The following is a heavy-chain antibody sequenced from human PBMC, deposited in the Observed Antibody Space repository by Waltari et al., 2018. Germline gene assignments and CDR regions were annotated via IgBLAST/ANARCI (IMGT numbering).Heavy chain of an antibody. J-gene: IGHJ6*02. Sequence: QVQLVQSGAEVKKPGSSVKVSCKASGGTFSSYAISWVRQAPGQGLEWMGGIIPILGTANYAQKFQGRVTMTTNESTSTAYMELSSLRSEDTAVYYCARRIMITFGGVIVNYYYGMDVWGQGTTVTVSS. D-gene: IGHD3-16*02. CDR1: GGTFSSYA. V-gene: IGHV1-69*05. CDR2: IIPILGTA. CDR3: ARRIMITFGGVIVNYYYGMDV.